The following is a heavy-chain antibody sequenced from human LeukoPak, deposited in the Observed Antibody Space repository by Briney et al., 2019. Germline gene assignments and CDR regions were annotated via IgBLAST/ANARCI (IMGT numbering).Heavy chain of an antibody. D-gene: IGHD3-3*01. CDR3: ARNDFWSGFYFDY. V-gene: IGHV3-66*01. CDR2: IYSGGST. CDR1: GFTVSSNY. J-gene: IGHJ4*02. Sequence: GGSLRLSCAASGFTVSSNYMSWVRQAAGKGLEWVSVIYSGGSTYYADSVKGRFTISRDNSKNTLYLQMNSLRAEDTAVYYCARNDFWSGFYFDYWGQGTLVTVSS.